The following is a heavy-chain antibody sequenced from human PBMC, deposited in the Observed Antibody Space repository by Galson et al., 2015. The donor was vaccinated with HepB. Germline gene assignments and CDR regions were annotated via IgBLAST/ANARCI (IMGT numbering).Heavy chain of an antibody. Sequence: SLRRSCAASGFTFSGSAIHWVRQASGKGLEWVGRIRSKASSHATAYTASLKGRFTISRDDSKNTAYLHMNSLKTEDTAVYYCARLGDLSGYSSLWGQGTLVTVSS. CDR2: IRSKASSHAT. J-gene: IGHJ4*02. D-gene: IGHD6-19*01. CDR3: ARLGDLSGYSSL. V-gene: IGHV3-73*01. CDR1: GFTFSGSA.